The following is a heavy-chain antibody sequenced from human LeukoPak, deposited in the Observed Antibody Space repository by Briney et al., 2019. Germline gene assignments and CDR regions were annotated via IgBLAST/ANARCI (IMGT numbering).Heavy chain of an antibody. D-gene: IGHD3-3*01. Sequence: GGSLRLSCAASGFTFSSYAMSWVRQARGKGLEWVSAISGSGGSTYYADSVKGRFTISRDNSKNTLYLQMNSLRAEDTAVYYCAKVNDFWSGYFDYWGQGTLVTVSS. CDR3: AKVNDFWSGYFDY. CDR2: ISGSGGST. J-gene: IGHJ4*02. CDR1: GFTFSSYA. V-gene: IGHV3-23*01.